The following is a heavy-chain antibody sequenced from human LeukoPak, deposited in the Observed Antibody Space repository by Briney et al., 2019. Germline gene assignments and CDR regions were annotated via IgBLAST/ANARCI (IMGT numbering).Heavy chain of an antibody. J-gene: IGHJ4*02. D-gene: IGHD3-3*01. CDR1: GGSISSGGYS. Sequence: SETLSLTCAVSGGSISSGGYSWSWIRQPPGKGLEWIGYIYHSGSTYYNPSLKSRVTISVDRSKNQFSLKLSSVTAADTAVYYCARWGKTYYDFWSGYYTPSPIDYWGQGTLVTVSS. V-gene: IGHV4-30-2*01. CDR2: IYHSGST. CDR3: ARWGKTYYDFWSGYYTPSPIDY.